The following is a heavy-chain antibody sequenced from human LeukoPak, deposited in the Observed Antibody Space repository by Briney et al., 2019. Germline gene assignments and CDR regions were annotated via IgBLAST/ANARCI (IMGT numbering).Heavy chain of an antibody. CDR2: ISSSGSTI. CDR3: ARRSVGYYYYMDV. J-gene: IGHJ6*03. CDR1: GLTVSRSY. D-gene: IGHD2-2*01. V-gene: IGHV3-11*01. Sequence: GGSLRLSCAASGLTVSRSYMSWVRQAPGKGLEWVSYISSSGSTIYYADSVKGRFTISRDNAKNSLYLQMNSLRAEDTAVYYCARRSVGYYYYMDVWGKGTTVTVSS.